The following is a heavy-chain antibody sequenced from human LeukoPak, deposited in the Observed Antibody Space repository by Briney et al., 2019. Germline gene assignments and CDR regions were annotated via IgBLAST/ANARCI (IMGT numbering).Heavy chain of an antibody. V-gene: IGHV1-46*01. J-gene: IGHJ3*02. CDR2: INPSGGST. D-gene: IGHD6-19*01. CDR1: GYTFTSYG. CDR3: ARVEALQWLAPEVAFDI. Sequence: GASVKVSCKASGYTFTSYGISWVRQAPGQGLEWMGIINPSGGSTSYAQKFQGRVTMTRDTSTSTVYMELSSLRSEDTAVYYCARVEALQWLAPEVAFDIWGQGTMVTVSS.